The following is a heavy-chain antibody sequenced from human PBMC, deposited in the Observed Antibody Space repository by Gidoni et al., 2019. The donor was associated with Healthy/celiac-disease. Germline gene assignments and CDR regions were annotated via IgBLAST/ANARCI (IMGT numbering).Heavy chain of an antibody. D-gene: IGHD5-12*01. CDR3: ARGAGRDGYTLSWNY. CDR1: GYTFTSYY. V-gene: IGHV1-46*01. CDR2: INPSGGST. Sequence: QVQLVQSGAEVKKPGASGKVSCKASGYTFTSYYMHWVRQAPGQGLEWMGIINPSGGSTSYAQKFQGRVTMTRDTSTSTVYMELSSLRSEDTAVYYCARGAGRDGYTLSWNYWGQGTLVTVSS. J-gene: IGHJ4*02.